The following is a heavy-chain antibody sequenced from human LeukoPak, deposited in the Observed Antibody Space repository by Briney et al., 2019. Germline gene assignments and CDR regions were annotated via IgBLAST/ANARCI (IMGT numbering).Heavy chain of an antibody. CDR2: IYPGDSDT. Sequence: GESLKISCKGSGYSFTSYWIGWVRQMPGKGLEWMGIIYPGDSDTRYSPSIQGQVTISADKSISTAYLQWSSLKASDTAMYYCARHPAWYSSGWAPDYWGQGTLVTVSS. J-gene: IGHJ4*02. CDR3: ARHPAWYSSGWAPDY. CDR1: GYSFTSYW. V-gene: IGHV5-51*01. D-gene: IGHD6-19*01.